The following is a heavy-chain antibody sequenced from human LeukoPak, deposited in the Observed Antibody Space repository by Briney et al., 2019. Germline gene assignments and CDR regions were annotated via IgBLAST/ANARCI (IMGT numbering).Heavy chain of an antibody. Sequence: GGSLRLSCAASGFTFSNSWMSWVRQPPGKGLELVANIKPDGNEKYYVDSLKGQFTISRDNARNTLYLQINSPRAEDTAVYYCARDAPGRIDSWGQGTLVTVSS. V-gene: IGHV3-7*01. J-gene: IGHJ4*02. CDR1: GFTFSNSW. D-gene: IGHD1-14*01. CDR3: ARDAPGRIDS. CDR2: IKPDGNEK.